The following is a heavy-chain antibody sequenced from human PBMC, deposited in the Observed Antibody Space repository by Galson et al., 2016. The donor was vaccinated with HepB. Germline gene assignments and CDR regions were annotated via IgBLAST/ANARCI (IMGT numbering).Heavy chain of an antibody. CDR1: GGTFSNYA. D-gene: IGHD4-17*01. CDR2: IIPIFGTA. Sequence: SVKVSCKASGGTFSNYAISWVRQAPGQGLEWMGGIIPIFGTANYAQKFQGRVTITEDESTSTAYMELSSLRSEDTAVYYCAQPRPTVTTLYYYYGMDVWGQGTTVTVSS. V-gene: IGHV1-69*13. J-gene: IGHJ6*02. CDR3: AQPRPTVTTLYYYYGMDV.